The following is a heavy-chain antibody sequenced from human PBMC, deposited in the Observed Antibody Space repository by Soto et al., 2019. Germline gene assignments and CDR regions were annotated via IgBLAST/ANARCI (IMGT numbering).Heavy chain of an antibody. Sequence: PGGSLRLSCAASGFTFSSYSMNWVRQAPGKGLEWVSYISSSSSTIYYADSVKGRFTISRDNAKNSLYLQMNSLSDEDTAVYYCARDFGKIAAAGYGMDVWGQGTTVTVSS. J-gene: IGHJ6*02. V-gene: IGHV3-48*02. D-gene: IGHD6-13*01. CDR2: ISSSSSTI. CDR3: ARDFGKIAAAGYGMDV. CDR1: GFTFSSYS.